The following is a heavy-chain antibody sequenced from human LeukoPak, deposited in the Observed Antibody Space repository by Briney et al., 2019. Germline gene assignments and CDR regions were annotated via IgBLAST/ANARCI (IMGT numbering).Heavy chain of an antibody. V-gene: IGHV1-2*02. D-gene: IGHD5-12*01. CDR2: INPNSGGT. Sequence: GASVKVSCKASGYTFTGYYMHWVRQAPGQGLEWMGWINPNSGGTNYAQKFQGRVTMTRDTSISTAYMELSRLRSDDTAVYYCAREEASPVARSPTVYYFDYWGQGTLVTVSS. CDR3: AREEASPVARSPTVYYFDY. CDR1: GYTFTGYY. J-gene: IGHJ4*02.